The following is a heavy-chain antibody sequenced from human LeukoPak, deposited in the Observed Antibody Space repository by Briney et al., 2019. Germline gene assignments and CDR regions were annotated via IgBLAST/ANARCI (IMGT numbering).Heavy chain of an antibody. D-gene: IGHD6-13*01. V-gene: IGHV1-2*02. CDR2: INPNSGGT. CDR1: GYTFTGYY. Sequence: GASVKVSCKASGYTFTGYYMHWVRQAPGQGLEWMGWINPNSGGTNYAQKFQGRVTMTRDTSISTAYMELSRLRSDDTAVYYCATGGIAAAEEDDAFDIWGQGTMVTVPS. CDR3: ATGGIAAAEEDDAFDI. J-gene: IGHJ3*02.